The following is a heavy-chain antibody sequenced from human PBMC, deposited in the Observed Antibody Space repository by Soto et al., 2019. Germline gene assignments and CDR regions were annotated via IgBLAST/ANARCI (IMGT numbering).Heavy chain of an antibody. J-gene: IGHJ4*02. V-gene: IGHV1-2*02. CDR1: GYTFTDHY. CDR3: VRDLAALYDSSGYYLDY. Sequence: ASVKVSCKASGYTFTDHYMHWVRQAPGQGLEWMGCLDPNSGATNYAQRFQGRVTMTSDTSISTAYMELSRLTSDDTAIYYCVRDLAALYDSSGYYLDYWVQGSLVTVSS. D-gene: IGHD3-22*01. CDR2: LDPNSGAT.